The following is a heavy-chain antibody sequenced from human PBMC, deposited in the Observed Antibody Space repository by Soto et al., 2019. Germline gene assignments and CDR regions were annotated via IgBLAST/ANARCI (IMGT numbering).Heavy chain of an antibody. CDR2: INAGNGNT. CDR1: GYTFTSYA. CDR3: ARDGGAAAGIRSDTNFYYMDV. V-gene: IGHV1-3*01. Sequence: ASVKVSCKASGYTFTSYAMHWVRQAPGQRLEWMGWINAGNGNTKYSQKFQGRVTITRDTSASTAYMELSSLRSEDTAVYYCARDGGAAAGIRSDTNFYYMDVWGKGTTVTVSS. J-gene: IGHJ6*03. D-gene: IGHD6-13*01.